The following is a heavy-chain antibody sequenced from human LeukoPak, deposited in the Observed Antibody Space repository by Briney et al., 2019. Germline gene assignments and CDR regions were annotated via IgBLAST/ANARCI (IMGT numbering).Heavy chain of an antibody. D-gene: IGHD6-19*01. Sequence: SETLSLTCAVYGGSFSGYYWSWIRQPPGKGLEWIGEINHSGSTNYNPSLKSRVTISVDTSKNQFSLKLSSVTAADTAVYYCARHVGAVAGTIWFDPWGQGTLVTVSS. J-gene: IGHJ5*02. CDR1: GGSFSGYY. CDR2: INHSGST. CDR3: ARHVGAVAGTIWFDP. V-gene: IGHV4-34*01.